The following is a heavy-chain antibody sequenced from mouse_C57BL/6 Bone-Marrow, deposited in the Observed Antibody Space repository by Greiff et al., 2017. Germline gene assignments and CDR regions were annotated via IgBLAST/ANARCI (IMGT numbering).Heavy chain of an antibody. CDR3: ARWTAQAFYYAMDY. CDR2: IDPNSGGT. V-gene: IGHV1-72*01. CDR1: GYTFTSYW. Sequence: QVQLKQPGAELVKPGASVKLSCKASGYTFTSYWMHWVKQRPGRGLEWIGRIDPNSGGTKYNEQFKSKATLTVDKPSSTAYMQLSSLTSEDSAVYYCARWTAQAFYYAMDYWGQGTSVTVSS. D-gene: IGHD3-2*02. J-gene: IGHJ4*01.